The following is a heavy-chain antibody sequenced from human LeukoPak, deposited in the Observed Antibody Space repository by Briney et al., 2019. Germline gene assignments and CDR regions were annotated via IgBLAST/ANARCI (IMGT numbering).Heavy chain of an antibody. Sequence: GGSLRLSCAASGFTFRSYWMHWVRQAPGKGLQWVANIKSDGSDKYYVESLKGRFTISRDNAKNSLYLQMNSLRAEDTAVYYCARDGSGSYNYFDYWGQGTLVTVSS. CDR3: ARDGSGSYNYFDY. CDR1: GFTFRSYW. J-gene: IGHJ4*02. D-gene: IGHD3-10*01. V-gene: IGHV3-7*03. CDR2: IKSDGSDK.